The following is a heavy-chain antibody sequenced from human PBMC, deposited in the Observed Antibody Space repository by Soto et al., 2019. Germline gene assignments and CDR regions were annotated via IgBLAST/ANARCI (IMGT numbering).Heavy chain of an antibody. V-gene: IGHV3-23*01. CDR1: GFTFSSYA. CDR2: ISGSGGST. Sequence: EVQLLESGGGLVQPGGSLRLSCAASGFTFSSYAMSWVRQAPGKGLEWVSAISGSGGSTYYADSVKGLFTISRDNSKNTLSLQINSLRSADTSVYYCAKVSFIYCSGGSCYFDYCGQGTLVNVSS. CDR3: AKVSFIYCSGGSCYFDY. D-gene: IGHD2-15*01. J-gene: IGHJ4*02.